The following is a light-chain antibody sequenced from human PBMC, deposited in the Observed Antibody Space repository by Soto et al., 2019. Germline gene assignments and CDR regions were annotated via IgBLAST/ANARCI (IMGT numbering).Light chain of an antibody. Sequence: DIQMTQSPSSLSASVGDRVTITCRASQSISSYLNWYQQKPGKAPKLLIYAASSLQSGVPSRFSGSGSGTXXTLTISSLQPEDFATXXXXXXYSTPPRMYTFGQGTKLEIK. V-gene: IGKV1-39*01. CDR3: XXXYSTPPRMYT. CDR2: AAS. J-gene: IGKJ2*01. CDR1: QSISSY.